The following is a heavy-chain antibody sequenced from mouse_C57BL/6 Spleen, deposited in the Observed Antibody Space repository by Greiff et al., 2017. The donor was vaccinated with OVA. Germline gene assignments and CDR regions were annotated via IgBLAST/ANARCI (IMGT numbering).Heavy chain of an antibody. CDR3: AREGEKLGGDY. V-gene: IGHV1-4*01. Sequence: VQLQESGAELARPGASVKMSCKASGYTFTSYTMHWVKQRPGQGLEWIGYINPSSGYTKYNQKFKDKATLTADKSSSTAYMQLSSLTSEDSAVYYCAREGEKLGGDYWGQGTTLTVSS. D-gene: IGHD4-1*01. J-gene: IGHJ2*01. CDR2: INPSSGYT. CDR1: GYTFTSYT.